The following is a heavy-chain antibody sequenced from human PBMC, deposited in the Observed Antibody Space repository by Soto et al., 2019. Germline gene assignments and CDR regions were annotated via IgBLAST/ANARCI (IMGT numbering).Heavy chain of an antibody. Sequence: QVQLVQSGAGVKKPGASVKVSCKVSGYTLTELSMHWVRQAPGKGLEWMGGFDPEDGETIYAQKFQGRVTMTEDTSTDTAYMELSSLRSEDTAVYYCATLTDIVVVVAATQGSYYFDYWGQGTLVTVSS. CDR1: GYTLTELS. CDR2: FDPEDGET. D-gene: IGHD2-15*01. J-gene: IGHJ4*02. CDR3: ATLTDIVVVVAATQGSYYFDY. V-gene: IGHV1-24*01.